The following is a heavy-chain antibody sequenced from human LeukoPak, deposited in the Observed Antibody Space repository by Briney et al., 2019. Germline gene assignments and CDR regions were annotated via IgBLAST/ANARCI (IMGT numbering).Heavy chain of an antibody. D-gene: IGHD3-10*01. CDR3: AKSQVSDGSGSSALDV. CDR2: ISGGGTST. J-gene: IGHJ6*02. V-gene: IGHV3-23*01. CDR1: GLTFSSYA. Sequence: GGSLRLSCAASGLTFSSYAMTWVRQAPGKGPEWISIISGGGTSTYNADSVKGRFTISRDNSKNTLYLQMNSLRAEDTAVYYCAKSQVSDGSGSSALDVWGQGTTVTVSS.